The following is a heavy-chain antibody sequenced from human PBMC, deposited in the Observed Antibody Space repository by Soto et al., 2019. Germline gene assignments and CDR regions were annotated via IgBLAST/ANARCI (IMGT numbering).Heavy chain of an antibody. V-gene: IGHV1-18*01. CDR1: GYTFTSYD. CDR2: ISTYNGNT. Sequence: QVQLVQSGAEVKKPGASVKVSCKSSGYTFTSYDISWVRQAPGQGLEWMGWISTYNGNTNYAQKLQGRVTMTTDTSTSTAYMELRSLRSDDTAVYYCARGFRVAATRWWFDPWGQGTLVTVSS. CDR3: ARGFRVAATRWWFDP. J-gene: IGHJ5*02. D-gene: IGHD2-15*01.